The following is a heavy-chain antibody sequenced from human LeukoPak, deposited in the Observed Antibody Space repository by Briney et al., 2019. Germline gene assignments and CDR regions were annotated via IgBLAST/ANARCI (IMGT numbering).Heavy chain of an antibody. CDR1: GFIFSNYG. D-gene: IGHD4-23*01. V-gene: IGHV3-30*18. CDR2: ISYDGSNK. CDR3: AKGATVASDALDI. J-gene: IGHJ3*02. Sequence: GGSLRLSCAASGFIFSNYGMHWVRQAPGKGLEWVAVISYDGSNKYYADSVKGRFTISRDNSKSTLYLQMNSLRTEDTAVYYCAKGATVASDALDIWGQGTMVTVSS.